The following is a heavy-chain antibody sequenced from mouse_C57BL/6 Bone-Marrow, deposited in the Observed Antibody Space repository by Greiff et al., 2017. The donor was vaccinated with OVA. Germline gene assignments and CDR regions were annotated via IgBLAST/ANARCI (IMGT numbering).Heavy chain of an antibody. V-gene: IGHV1-69*01. D-gene: IGHD1-1*01. CDR1: GYTFTSYW. J-gene: IGHJ3*01. CDR2: IDPSDSYT. CDR3: ARVSYYDGSSGN. Sequence: VQLQQPGAELVMPGASVKLSCKASGYTFTSYWMHWVKQRPGQGLEWIGKIDPSDSYTNYNQKFKGKTTLTVDKYSSTAYMQLSSLTSEDSAVXCCARVSYYDGSSGNGGQATLVTVSS.